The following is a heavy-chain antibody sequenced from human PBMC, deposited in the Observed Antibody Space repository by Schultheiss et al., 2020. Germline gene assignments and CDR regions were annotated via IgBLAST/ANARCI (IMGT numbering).Heavy chain of an antibody. CDR3: AREVEFTGIWTADY. CDR1: GFTFSSYA. V-gene: IGHV3-66*01. D-gene: IGHD3/OR15-3a*01. CDR2: IYSGGST. Sequence: GGSLRLSCSASGFTFSSYAMHWVRQAPGKGLEWVSVIYSGGSTYYADSVKGRFTISRDNAKKSLYLQMNSLRVEDTAVYYCAREVEFTGIWTADYWGQGTLVTVSS. J-gene: IGHJ4*02.